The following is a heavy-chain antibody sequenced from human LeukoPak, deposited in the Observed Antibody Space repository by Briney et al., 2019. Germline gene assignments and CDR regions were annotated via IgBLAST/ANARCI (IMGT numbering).Heavy chain of an antibody. D-gene: IGHD4-23*01. J-gene: IGHJ4*02. CDR1: GFTFSSYG. Sequence: GGSLRFSCAASGFTFSSYGMHWVRQAPGKGLEWVAVISYDGSNKYYADSVKGRFTISRDNSKNTLYLQMNSLRAEDTAVYYCAKEDDYGGSSYWGQGTLVTVSS. CDR3: AKEDDYGGSSY. CDR2: ISYDGSNK. V-gene: IGHV3-30*18.